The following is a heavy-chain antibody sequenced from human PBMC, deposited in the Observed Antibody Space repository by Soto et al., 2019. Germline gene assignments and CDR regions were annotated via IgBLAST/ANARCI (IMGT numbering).Heavy chain of an antibody. V-gene: IGHV3-66*01. J-gene: IGHJ6*02. Sequence: EVQLVESGGGLVQPGGSLRLSCAASGFTVSSNYMSWVRQAPGKGLEWVSVIYSGGSTYYADSVKGRFTISRDNSKNTLYLQMNSLRAEDTAVYYCARDSGELLRNYYYGMDVWGQGTTVTVSS. D-gene: IGHD1-26*01. CDR2: IYSGGST. CDR3: ARDSGELLRNYYYGMDV. CDR1: GFTVSSNY.